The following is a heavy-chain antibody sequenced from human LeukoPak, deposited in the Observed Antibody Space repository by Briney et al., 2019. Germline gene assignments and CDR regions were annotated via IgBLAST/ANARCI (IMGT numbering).Heavy chain of an antibody. D-gene: IGHD2-21*01. Sequence: SETLSLTCTASGGSISSYYLSWIRQPPGKGLEWIGYIYYSGSTNYNPSLMSRVNISVDTSKNQFSLKLSSVTAADTAVYYWARDIRWYFDLWGRGTLVTVSS. J-gene: IGHJ2*01. CDR3: ARDIRWYFDL. V-gene: IGHV4-59*01. CDR2: IYYSGST. CDR1: GGSISSYY.